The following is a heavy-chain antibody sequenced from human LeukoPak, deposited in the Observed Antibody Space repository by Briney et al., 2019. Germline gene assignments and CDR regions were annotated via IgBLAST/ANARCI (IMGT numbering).Heavy chain of an antibody. CDR3: ARFLFRWRFGEPRPLSLFDY. D-gene: IGHD3-10*01. J-gene: IGHJ4*02. CDR2: IYYSGST. V-gene: IGHV4-59*08. CDR1: GGSISSYY. Sequence: SETLSPTCTVSGGSISSYYWSWIRQPPGKGLEWIGYIYYSGSTNYNPSLKSRVTISVDTSKNQFSLKLSSVTAADTAVYYCARFLFRWRFGEPRPLSLFDYWGQGTLVTGSS.